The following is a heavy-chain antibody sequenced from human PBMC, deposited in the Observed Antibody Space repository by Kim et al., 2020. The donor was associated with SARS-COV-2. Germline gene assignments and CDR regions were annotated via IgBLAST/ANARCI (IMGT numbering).Heavy chain of an antibody. CDR1: GGSISSGSYY. V-gene: IGHV4-61*02. CDR3: AREPLVLRYFDWLVSWFDP. CDR2: IYTSGGT. D-gene: IGHD3-9*01. Sequence: SETLSLTCTVSGGSISSGSYYWSWIRQPAGKGLEWIVRIYTSGGTNYNPSLKSRITIAVDTSKNQFSLNLSSVTAADTAVYYCAREPLVLRYFDWLVSWFDPWGQGTLVTVSS. J-gene: IGHJ5*02.